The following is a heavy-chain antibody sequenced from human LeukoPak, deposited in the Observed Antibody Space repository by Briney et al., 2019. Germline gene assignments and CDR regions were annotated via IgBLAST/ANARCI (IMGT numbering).Heavy chain of an antibody. CDR1: GASVSTGSYY. CDR2: VYTGVST. V-gene: IGHV4-61*02. Sequence: PSQTLSLTCTVSGASVSTGSYYWTWVRQPAGTGLEWIGRVYTGVSTDYNPSLESRVTISVDTSKNQFSLKLSSVTAADTAVYYCVRESVIYQDFFYFYIYVWGKGTTVTVSS. CDR3: VRESVIYQDFFYFYIYV. J-gene: IGHJ6*03. D-gene: IGHD3-16*02.